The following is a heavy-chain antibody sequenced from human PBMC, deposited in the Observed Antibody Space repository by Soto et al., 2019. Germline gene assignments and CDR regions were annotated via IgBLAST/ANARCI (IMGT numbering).Heavy chain of an antibody. V-gene: IGHV3-53*01. D-gene: IGHD1-1*01. CDR1: GFTIRGKKY. CDR2: LYDLDGS. CDR3: ATWHEREHAYDV. Sequence: DVQLVESGGGLIQPGESLRLSCAAFGFTIRGKKYVAWVRQAPGRGLEWVSALYDLDGSFYAASVKARFTTTSDSSKTTVYLQMNDLRPDDTAVYYCATWHEREHAYDVWGQGTTVTVSS. J-gene: IGHJ3*01.